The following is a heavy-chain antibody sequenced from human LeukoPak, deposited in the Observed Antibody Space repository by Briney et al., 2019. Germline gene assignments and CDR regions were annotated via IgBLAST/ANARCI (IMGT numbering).Heavy chain of an antibody. CDR2: IYNSGST. Sequence: SQTLSLTCTVSGGSVSSGGYYWNWIRQHPGKGPEWIGYIYNSGSTYYNPSLKSRITISVDTSKNQFSLKLSSVTAADTAVYYCARGEDYYDSSGQSITFGYWGQGTLVTVSS. D-gene: IGHD3-22*01. J-gene: IGHJ4*02. CDR1: GGSVSSGGYY. CDR3: ARGEDYYDSSGQSITFGY. V-gene: IGHV4-31*03.